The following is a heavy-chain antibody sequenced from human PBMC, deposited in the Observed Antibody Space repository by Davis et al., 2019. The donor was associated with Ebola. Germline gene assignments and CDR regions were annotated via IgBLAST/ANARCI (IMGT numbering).Heavy chain of an antibody. J-gene: IGHJ4*02. D-gene: IGHD6-19*01. V-gene: IGHV3-49*04. CDR2: IRSKAYGGTT. CDR1: GFTFGDYA. CDR3: GSGWDGSY. Sequence: GESLKLSCTASGFTFGDYAMSWVRQAPGKGLEWVGFIRSKAYGGTTEYAASVKGRFTISRDDSKSIAYLQMNSLKTEDTAVYYCGSGWDGSYWGQGTLVTVSS.